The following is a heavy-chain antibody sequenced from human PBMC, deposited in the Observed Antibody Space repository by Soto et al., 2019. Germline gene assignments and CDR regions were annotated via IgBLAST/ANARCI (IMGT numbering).Heavy chain of an antibody. V-gene: IGHV3-23*01. D-gene: IGHD6-13*01. Sequence: EVQLLESGGGLVQPGGSLRLSCAASGFTFSSYGMTWVRPAPGKGLEWVSSIGGSGSSTYYADSVEGRFTISRDNSNNILYLQINSLRAEDTAVYYCAKILSAAGTGYWGQGTLVTVSS. CDR2: IGGSGSST. CDR1: GFTFSSYG. CDR3: AKILSAAGTGY. J-gene: IGHJ4*02.